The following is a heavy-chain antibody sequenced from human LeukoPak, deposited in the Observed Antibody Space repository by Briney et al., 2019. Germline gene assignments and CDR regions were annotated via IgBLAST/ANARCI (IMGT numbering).Heavy chain of an antibody. J-gene: IGHJ5*02. CDR2: IYHSGST. CDR3: ARGLDYDFDP. V-gene: IGHV4-4*02. D-gene: IGHD4-17*01. Sequence: PSETLSLTCAVSGGSLSSSNWWSWVRQPPGKGLGWIGEIYHSGSTNYKPSLKRRVTISLDKSKNQFSLKLSSVTAADTAVYYGARGLDYDFDPWGQGTLVTVSS. CDR1: GGSLSSSNW.